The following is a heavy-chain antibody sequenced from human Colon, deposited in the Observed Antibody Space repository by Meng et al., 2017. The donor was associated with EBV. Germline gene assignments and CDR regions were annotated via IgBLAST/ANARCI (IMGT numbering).Heavy chain of an antibody. CDR3: ARERDITFWYFDY. CDR1: GFTFSSYS. D-gene: IGHD3-16*01. J-gene: IGHJ4*02. Sequence: GGGVVQRGRSLRLSCAASGFTFSSYSMHWVRQAPGKGLEWVAVISSDGNTKYYADSVKGRFTISRDNSKSTVFLQANSLRPEDTAIYYCARERDITFWYFDYWVQGALVTVSS. CDR2: ISSDGNTK. V-gene: IGHV3-30-3*01.